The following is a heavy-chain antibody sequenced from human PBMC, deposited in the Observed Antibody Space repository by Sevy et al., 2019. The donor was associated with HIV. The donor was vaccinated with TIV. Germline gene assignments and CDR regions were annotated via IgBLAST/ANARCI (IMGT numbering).Heavy chain of an antibody. Sequence: SETLSLTCAVSGGSIGSGDYSWNWIRQPPGKGLEWIGYIFSSGTTHYNPSLTSRVAISVDTSKNQVSLRLNSVTAADTAVYYFARNGIPFVGGSFFAYWGQGTLLTVSS. D-gene: IGHD1-1*01. J-gene: IGHJ4*02. CDR2: IFSSGTT. CDR1: GGSIGSGDYS. CDR3: ARNGIPFVGGSFFAY. V-gene: IGHV4-30-4*08.